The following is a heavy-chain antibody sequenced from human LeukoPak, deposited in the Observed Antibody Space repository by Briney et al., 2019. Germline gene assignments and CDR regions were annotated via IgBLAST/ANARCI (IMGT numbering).Heavy chain of an antibody. CDR1: GFTVSSNY. CDR2: IYSGGST. V-gene: IGHV3-66*04. CDR3: ARRGHGYGSPFDY. J-gene: IGHJ4*02. Sequence: QSGGSLRLSCAASGFTVSSNYMSWVREAPGKGLEWVSMIYSGGSTYYADSVKGRFTISRDNSKNTLDPQMNSLRAEDTAVYYCARRGHGYGSPFDYWGQGTLVTVSS. D-gene: IGHD5-18*01.